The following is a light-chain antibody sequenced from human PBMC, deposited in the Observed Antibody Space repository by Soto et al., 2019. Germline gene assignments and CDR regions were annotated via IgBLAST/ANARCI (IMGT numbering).Light chain of an antibody. CDR3: NSYTSSSTVV. CDR1: SSDVGGYNY. J-gene: IGLJ2*01. V-gene: IGLV2-14*01. CDR2: DVS. Sequence: QSALTQPASVSGSPGQSITISCTGTSSDVGGYNYVSWYQQHPGKAPKLMIYDVSNRPSGVSNRFSGSKSGNTASLTISGLHAEDEADYYCNSYTSSSTVVFGGGTKLTVL.